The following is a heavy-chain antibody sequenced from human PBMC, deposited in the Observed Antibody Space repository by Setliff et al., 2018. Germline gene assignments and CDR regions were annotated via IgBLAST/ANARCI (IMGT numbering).Heavy chain of an antibody. V-gene: IGHV3-11*04. CDR2: ISGNGLTI. CDR1: GFSFSDYY. D-gene: IGHD3-10*01. J-gene: IGHJ6*02. CDR3: ARDGVFYAMDG. Sequence: GGSLRLSCAASGFSFSDYYMSWVRQAPGKGLEWLSKISGNGLTIYYAGSVRGRFTISRDNAKNSLYLQMNSLRAEDTAVYYCARDGVFYAMDGWGQGTTVTVSS.